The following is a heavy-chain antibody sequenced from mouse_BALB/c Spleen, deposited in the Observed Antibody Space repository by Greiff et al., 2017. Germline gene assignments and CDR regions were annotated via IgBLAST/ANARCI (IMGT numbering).Heavy chain of an antibody. CDR2: INPGSGGT. D-gene: IGHD1-1*01. Sequence: VKLQESGAELVRPGTSVKVSCKASGYAFTNYLIEWVKQRPGQGLEWIGVINPGSGGTNYNEKFKGKATLTADKSSSTAYMQLSSLTSDDSAVYFCARFSTVVAPNFDYWGQGTTLTVSS. V-gene: IGHV1-54*01. CDR3: ARFSTVVAPNFDY. CDR1: GYAFTNYL. J-gene: IGHJ2*01.